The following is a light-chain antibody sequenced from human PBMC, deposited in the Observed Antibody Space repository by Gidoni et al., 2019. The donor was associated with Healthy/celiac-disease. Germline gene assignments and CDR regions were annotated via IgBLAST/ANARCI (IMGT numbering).Light chain of an antibody. CDR2: AVS. J-gene: IGLJ2*01. V-gene: IGLV2-14*01. CDR1: SRDVGGYNY. CDR3: SSYTSSSTLDRV. Sequence: QSALTQPASVSGSPGQSITISCTGTSRDVGGYNYVSWYQQHPGKAPKLMIYAVSNRPSGVSIRFSGSKSGIMASLTISGLQAEDEADSYCSSYTSSSTLDRVFGGGPKLPVL.